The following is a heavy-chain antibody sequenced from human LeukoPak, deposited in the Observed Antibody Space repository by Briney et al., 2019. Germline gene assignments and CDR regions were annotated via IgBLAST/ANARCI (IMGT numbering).Heavy chain of an antibody. CDR2: ISGSGGST. J-gene: IGHJ4*02. V-gene: IGHV3-23*01. CDR3: AKGSLGYCSSTSCAGNY. Sequence: GGSLRLSCAASGFTFSSYAMSWVRQAPGKGLERVSAISGSGGSTYYADSVKGRFTISRDNSKNTLYLQMNSLRAEDTAVYYCAKGSLGYCSSTSCAGNYWGQGTLVTVSS. D-gene: IGHD2-2*01. CDR1: GFTFSSYA.